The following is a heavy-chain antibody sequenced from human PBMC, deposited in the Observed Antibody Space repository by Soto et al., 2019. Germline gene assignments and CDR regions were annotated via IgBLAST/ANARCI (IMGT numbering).Heavy chain of an antibody. CDR3: VRDSHGDY. CDR1: GFTFSNYW. Sequence: EVQLVDSGGGLVQPGGSLRLSCAGSGFTFSNYWMHWVCQAPGKGLEWVSRIDHDGPTDYADSVRGRFTISRDNAENTLYLQMNSLRPEDTAVYHCVRDSHGDYWGQGTLVTVSS. J-gene: IGHJ4*02. V-gene: IGHV3-74*01. CDR2: IDHDGPT.